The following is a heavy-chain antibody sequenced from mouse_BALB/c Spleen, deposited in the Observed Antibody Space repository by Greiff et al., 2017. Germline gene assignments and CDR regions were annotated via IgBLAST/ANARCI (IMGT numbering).Heavy chain of an antibody. Sequence: EVKLMESGGGLVKPGGSLKLSCAASGFTFSDYYMYWVRQTPEKRLEWVATISDGGSYTYYPDSVKGRFTISRDNAKNNLYLQMSSLKSEDTAMYYCARVAGKDYFDYWGQGTTLTVSS. D-gene: IGHD1-3*01. CDR2: ISDGGSYT. V-gene: IGHV5-4*02. CDR1: GFTFSDYY. J-gene: IGHJ2*01. CDR3: ARVAGKDYFDY.